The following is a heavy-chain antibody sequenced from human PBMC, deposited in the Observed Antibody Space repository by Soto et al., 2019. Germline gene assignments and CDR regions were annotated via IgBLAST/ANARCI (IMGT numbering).Heavy chain of an antibody. V-gene: IGHV1-18*01. CDR2: ISADTGNT. J-gene: IGHJ3*02. CDR3: ARDRAHGFDI. CDR1: GDTFTSNG. Sequence: GASVEVSCKASGDTFTSNGSSWVRQAPGQGLEWMGWISADTGNTKYAQKVQGRVTMTRDTSTSTVYMEMRSLRSEDTAVYFCARDRAHGFDIWGQGTMVT.